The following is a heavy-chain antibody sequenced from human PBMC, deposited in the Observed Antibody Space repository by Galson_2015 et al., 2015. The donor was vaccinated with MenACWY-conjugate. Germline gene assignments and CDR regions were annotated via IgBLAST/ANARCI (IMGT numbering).Heavy chain of an antibody. V-gene: IGHV1-69*04. CDR3: ASIPVAGTDDAFDI. D-gene: IGHD6-19*01. CDR1: GGTFSSYA. J-gene: IGHJ3*02. CDR2: IIPILGIA. Sequence: SVKVCCKASGGTFSSYAISWVRQAPGQGLEWMGRIIPILGIANYAQKFQGRVTITADKSTSTAYMELSSLRSEDTAVYYCASIPVAGTDDAFDIWGQGTMVTVSS.